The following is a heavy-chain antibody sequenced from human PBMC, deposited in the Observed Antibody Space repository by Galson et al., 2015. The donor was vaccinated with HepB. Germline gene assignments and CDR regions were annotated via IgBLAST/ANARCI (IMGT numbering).Heavy chain of an antibody. Sequence: SVKVSCKASGYTFTSYYMHWVRQAPGQGLEWMGIINPSGGSTSYAQKFQGRVTMTRDTSTSTVYMELSSLRSEDTAVYYCARLDIVVVPAAGYIDYWGQGTLVTVSS. CDR2: INPSGGST. CDR3: ARLDIVVVPAAGYIDY. CDR1: GYTFTSYY. J-gene: IGHJ4*02. D-gene: IGHD2-2*03. V-gene: IGHV1-46*03.